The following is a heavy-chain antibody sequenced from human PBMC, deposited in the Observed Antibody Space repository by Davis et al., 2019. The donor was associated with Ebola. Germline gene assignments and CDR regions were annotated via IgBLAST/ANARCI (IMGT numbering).Heavy chain of an antibody. CDR3: ARDYYYYYYGMDV. J-gene: IGHJ6*02. Sequence: GESLKLSCAASGFTFSSYWMHWVRQAPGKGLVWVSRINSDGSSTSYADSVKGRFTISRDNSKNTLYLQMNSLRAEDTAVYYCARDYYYYYYGMDVWGQGTTVTVSS. CDR1: GFTFSSYW. CDR2: INSDGSST. V-gene: IGHV3-74*01.